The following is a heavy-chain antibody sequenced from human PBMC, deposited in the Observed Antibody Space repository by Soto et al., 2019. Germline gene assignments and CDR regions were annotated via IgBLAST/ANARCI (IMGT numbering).Heavy chain of an antibody. CDR3: PRVPDY. CDR1: GGSISSGGYS. CDR2: MYPSGST. J-gene: IGHJ4*02. V-gene: IGHV4-30-2*01. Sequence: QLQLQESGSGLVKPSQTLSLTCAVSGGSISSGGYSWSWIRQPPGKGLEWIGYMYPSGSTYYNPSLHSRLTTSIDRSKNQVSLKLSSVTAAHTAVYYGPRVPDYCGQGILVTVSS.